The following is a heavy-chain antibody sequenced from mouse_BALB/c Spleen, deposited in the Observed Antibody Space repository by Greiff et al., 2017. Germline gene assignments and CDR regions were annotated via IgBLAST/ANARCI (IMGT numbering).Heavy chain of an antibody. CDR3: GKRGNDYDERDWYFDV. D-gene: IGHD2-4*01. V-gene: IGHV1-37*01. CDR2: INPYNGDT. J-gene: IGHJ1*01. CDR1: GYSFTGYF. Sequence: DVKLQESGPELVKPGASVKISCKASGYSFTGYFMNWVKQSHGKSLEWIGRINPYNGDTFYNQKFKGKATLTVDKSSSTAHMELLSLTSEYSAVYYCGKRGNDYDERDWYFDVWGAGTTVTVSS.